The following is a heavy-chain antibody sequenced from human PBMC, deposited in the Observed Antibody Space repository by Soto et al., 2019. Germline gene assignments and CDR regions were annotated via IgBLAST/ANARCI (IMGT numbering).Heavy chain of an antibody. D-gene: IGHD2-2*01. CDR1: GGSISSSSYY. CDR2: IYYSGST. CDR3: VAVVVPAAMEIDAFDI. V-gene: IGHV4-39*01. Sequence: QLQLQESGPGLVKPSETLSLTCTVSGGSISSSSYYWGWIRQPPGKGLEWIGSIYYSGSTYYNPALTSRVTISVDTSKNQFSLKLSSVTAADTAVYYCVAVVVPAAMEIDAFDIWGQGSMVTVSS. J-gene: IGHJ3*02.